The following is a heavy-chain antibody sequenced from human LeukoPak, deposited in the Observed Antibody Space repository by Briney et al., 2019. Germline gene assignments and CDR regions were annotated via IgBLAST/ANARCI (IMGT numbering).Heavy chain of an antibody. D-gene: IGHD3-9*01. CDR1: GGTFSSYA. CDR2: ISAYNGNT. Sequence: ASVKVSCKASGGTFSSYAISWVRQAPGQGLEWMGWISAYNGNTNYAQKLQGRVTMTTDTSTSTAYMELRSLRSDDTAVYYCARGRAGVRYFDWVAVFDYWGQGTLVTVSS. CDR3: ARGRAGVRYFDWVAVFDY. V-gene: IGHV1-18*01. J-gene: IGHJ4*02.